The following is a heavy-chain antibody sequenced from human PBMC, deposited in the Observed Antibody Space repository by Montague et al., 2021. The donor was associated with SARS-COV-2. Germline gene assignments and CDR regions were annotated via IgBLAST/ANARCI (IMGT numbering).Heavy chain of an antibody. CDR2: IYYSGST. Sequence: SETLSLTCTVSGGSIISSSYYWGWIRQPPGNGLEWIGSIYYSGSTYYNPSLKSRVTISVDTSKNQFSLKLSSVTAADTAVYYCARQRIFCSSTSCYDNWFDPWGQGTLVTVSS. V-gene: IGHV4-39*01. J-gene: IGHJ5*02. D-gene: IGHD2-2*01. CDR1: GGSIISSSYY. CDR3: ARQRIFCSSTSCYDNWFDP.